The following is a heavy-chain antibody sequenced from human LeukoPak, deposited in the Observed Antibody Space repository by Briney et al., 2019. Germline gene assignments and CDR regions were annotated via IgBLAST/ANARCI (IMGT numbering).Heavy chain of an antibody. J-gene: IGHJ6*03. D-gene: IGHD2-2*01. Sequence: GVSLRCSCAASAFTCSSYGMQRVRPAPGIGLVWLAFLRYDGSNNYYEDSVKGRFTISRDNSKNSLYLQMSSLRAEDTAAYYCAKDVVVVPFANYFYYMDVWGKGTTVTVSS. V-gene: IGHV3-30*02. CDR1: AFTCSSYG. CDR2: LRYDGSNN. CDR3: AKDVVVVPFANYFYYMDV.